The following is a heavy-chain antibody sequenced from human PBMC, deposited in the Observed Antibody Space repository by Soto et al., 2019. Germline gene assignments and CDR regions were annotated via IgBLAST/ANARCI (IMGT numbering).Heavy chain of an antibody. D-gene: IGHD4-17*01. CDR3: ARDRTTVTTGTGHFDY. CDR1: GYTFTSYG. CDR2: ISAYNGNT. V-gene: IGHV1-18*01. J-gene: IGHJ4*02. Sequence: ASVKVSCKASGYTFTSYGISWVRQAPGQGLERMGWISAYNGNTNYAQKLQGRVTMTTDTSTSTAYMELRSLRSDDTAVYYCARDRTTVTTGTGHFDYWGQGTLVTVSS.